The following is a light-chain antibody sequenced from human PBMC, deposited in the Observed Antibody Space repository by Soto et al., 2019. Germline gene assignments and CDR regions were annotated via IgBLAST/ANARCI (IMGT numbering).Light chain of an antibody. CDR1: QTITDNF. CDR2: GAS. Sequence: DIVLAQSPGTLSLSPGERATLSCRASQTITDNFLAWYQQNPGQSPSLLISGASIRAAGGPDRFSGSGSETEFTLTISRLEPEDFGFYYCQPYGGSPAISFGPGSKVDMK. CDR3: QPYGGSPAIS. V-gene: IGKV3-20*01. J-gene: IGKJ3*01.